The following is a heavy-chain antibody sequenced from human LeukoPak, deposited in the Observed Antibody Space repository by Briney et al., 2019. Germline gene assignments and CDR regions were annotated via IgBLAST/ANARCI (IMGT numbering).Heavy chain of an antibody. Sequence: SSVKVSCKASGGTFSSYAISWVRQAPGQGLEWMGRIIPIFGIANYAQKFQGRVTITADKSTSTDYMELSSLRSEDPAVYYCARGDCGGDWYSSYSSGMDVWGQGTTVTVSS. CDR1: GGTFSSYA. V-gene: IGHV1-69*04. CDR3: ARGDCGGDWYSSYSSGMDV. D-gene: IGHD2-21*02. J-gene: IGHJ6*02. CDR2: IIPIFGIA.